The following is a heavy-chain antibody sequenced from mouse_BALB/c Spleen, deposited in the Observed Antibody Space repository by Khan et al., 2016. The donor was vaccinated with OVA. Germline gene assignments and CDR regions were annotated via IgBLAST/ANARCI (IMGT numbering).Heavy chain of an antibody. CDR2: IWSDGTT. CDR3: ARQPYYHYNIMDY. J-gene: IGHJ4*01. V-gene: IGHV2-6-1*01. Sequence: QVQLKESGPGLAAPSQSLSITCTISGFSLTTYGVHWVRQLPGKGLEWLVVIWSDGTTNYNSALKSRLTITKDNSQSQVFLKMNSLQTDDTAIYFCARQPYYHYNIMDYWGQGTSVTVSS. D-gene: IGHD2-10*01. CDR1: GFSLTTYG.